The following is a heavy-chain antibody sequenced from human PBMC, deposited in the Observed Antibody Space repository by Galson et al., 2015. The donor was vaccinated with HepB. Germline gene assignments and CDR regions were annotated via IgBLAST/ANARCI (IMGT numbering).Heavy chain of an antibody. D-gene: IGHD3-3*01. V-gene: IGHV3-48*01. Sequence: SLRLSCAASGFSFMSHSVNWVRHSPGKGLEWLAYISPGGTKYYADSARGRFTISRDNVKKSMYLHMSSLRVEDTAVYYCARNPASYDYYNMDVWGQGTTVTVS. CDR1: GFSFMSHS. CDR3: ARNPASYDYYNMDV. J-gene: IGHJ6*02. CDR2: ISPGGTK.